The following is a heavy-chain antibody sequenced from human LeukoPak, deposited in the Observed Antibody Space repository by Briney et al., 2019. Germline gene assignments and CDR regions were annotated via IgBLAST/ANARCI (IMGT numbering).Heavy chain of an antibody. V-gene: IGHV3-23*01. CDR1: GFTFSSYA. J-gene: IGHJ4*02. CDR2: ISGSGGST. CDR3: AKDPEVAVSYYFDY. Sequence: GRSLRLSCAASGFTFSSYAMSWVRQAPGKGREWVSAISGSGGSTYYADSVKGRFTISRDNSKNTLYLRMNSLRAEDTAAYYCAKDPEVAVSYYFDYWGQGTLVTVSS. D-gene: IGHD6-19*01.